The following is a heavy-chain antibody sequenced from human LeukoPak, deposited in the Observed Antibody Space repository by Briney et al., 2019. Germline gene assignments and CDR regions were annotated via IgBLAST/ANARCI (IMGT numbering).Heavy chain of an antibody. CDR3: ARRYHYDSSGYQFDY. CDR2: ITTTSSYI. J-gene: IGHJ4*02. Sequence: GGSLRLSCVASGFTFSGYSMNWVRQAPGKGLEWVSLITTTSSYIYYADSVKGRFTISRDNAKNSLYLQMNSLRAEDTAVYYCARRYHYDSSGYQFDYWGQGTLVTVSS. V-gene: IGHV3-21*01. D-gene: IGHD3-22*01. CDR1: GFTFSGYS.